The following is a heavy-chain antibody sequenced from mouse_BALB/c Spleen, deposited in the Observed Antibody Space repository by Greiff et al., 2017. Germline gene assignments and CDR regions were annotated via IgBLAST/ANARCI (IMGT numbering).Heavy chain of an antibody. J-gene: IGHJ1*01. V-gene: IGHV3-8*02. CDR1: GDSITSGY. Sequence: EVQRVESGPSLVKPSQTLSLTCSVTGDSITSGYWNWIRKFPGNKLEYMGYISYSGSTYYNPSLKSRISITRDTSKNQYYLQLNSVTTEDTATYYCARPRYGSSPSYWYFDVWGAGTTVTVSS. CDR3: ARPRYGSSPSYWYFDV. D-gene: IGHD1-1*01. CDR2: ISYSGST.